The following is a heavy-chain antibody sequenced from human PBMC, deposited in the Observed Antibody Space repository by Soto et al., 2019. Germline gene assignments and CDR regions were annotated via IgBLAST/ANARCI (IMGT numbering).Heavy chain of an antibody. Sequence: ESVGGVVQPGRSLRLSCAASGFTFRNYAMHWVRQAPGRGLEWVAVISYDGREKYYADSVKGRFTISRDNSKNTQCLQMNSLRAEDTAVYYCAREVQAFDIWGQGTMVTVSS. V-gene: IGHV3-30*04. CDR3: AREVQAFDI. D-gene: IGHD3-10*01. CDR2: ISYDGREK. CDR1: GFTFRNYA. J-gene: IGHJ3*02.